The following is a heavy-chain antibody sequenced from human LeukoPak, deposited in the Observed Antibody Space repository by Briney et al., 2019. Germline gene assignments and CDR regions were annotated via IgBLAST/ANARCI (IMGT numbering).Heavy chain of an antibody. CDR2: IYYSGST. V-gene: IGHV4-59*11. CDR1: GGSLSSHY. J-gene: IGHJ4*02. D-gene: IGHD2-2*01. CDR3: ARVPAAPYYFAY. Sequence: PSETLSLTCTVSGGSLSSHYWSCIRQPPGKGLEWSWYIYYSGSTNYNPPLKSRVNISVDTSKNQFSLKLSSVTAADTAVYYCARVPAAPYYFAYWGQGTLVTVSS.